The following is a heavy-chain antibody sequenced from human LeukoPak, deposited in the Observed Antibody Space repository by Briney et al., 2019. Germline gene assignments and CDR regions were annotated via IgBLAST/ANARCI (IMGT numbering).Heavy chain of an antibody. Sequence: GRSLRLSCAASGFTFDDYAMHWVRHAPGKGLEWVSGISWNSGSIVYADSVKGRFTISRDNAKNSLYLQMNSLRAEDTALYYCAKVPGYSSGWYLDYFDYWGQGTLVTVSS. CDR1: GFTFDDYA. V-gene: IGHV3-9*01. CDR2: ISWNSGSI. CDR3: AKVPGYSSGWYLDYFDY. J-gene: IGHJ4*02. D-gene: IGHD6-19*01.